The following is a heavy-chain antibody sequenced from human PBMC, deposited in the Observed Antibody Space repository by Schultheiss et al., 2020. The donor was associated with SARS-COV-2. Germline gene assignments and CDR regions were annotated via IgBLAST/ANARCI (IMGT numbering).Heavy chain of an antibody. J-gene: IGHJ3*02. CDR3: ARADSEGSSGWAVDAFDI. V-gene: IGHV3-23*01. Sequence: GGSLRLSCAASGFTFDDYAMHWVRQAPGKGLEWVSAISGSGGSTYYADSVKGRFTISRDNSKNTLYLQMNSLRAEDTAVYYCARADSEGSSGWAVDAFDIWGQGTMVTVSS. CDR2: ISGSGGST. D-gene: IGHD6-19*01. CDR1: GFTFDDYA.